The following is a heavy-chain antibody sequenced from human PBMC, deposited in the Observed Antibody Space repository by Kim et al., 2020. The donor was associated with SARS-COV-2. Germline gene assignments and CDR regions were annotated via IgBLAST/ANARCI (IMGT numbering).Heavy chain of an antibody. D-gene: IGHD3-10*01. CDR3: ARGSRVLLWFGNYYYYGMDV. Sequence: SVKVSCKASGGTFSSYAISWVRQAPGQGLEWMGGIIPIFGTANYAQKFQGRVTITADESTSTAYMELSSLRSEDTAVYYCARGSRVLLWFGNYYYYGMDVWGQGTTVTVSS. V-gene: IGHV1-69*13. CDR1: GGTFSSYA. J-gene: IGHJ6*02. CDR2: IIPIFGTA.